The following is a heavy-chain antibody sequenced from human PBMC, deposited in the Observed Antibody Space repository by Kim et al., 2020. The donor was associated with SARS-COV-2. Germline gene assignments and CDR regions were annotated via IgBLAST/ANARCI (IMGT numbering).Heavy chain of an antibody. CDR2: IYHSGST. J-gene: IGHJ4*02. CDR1: GGSISSGGYS. V-gene: IGHV4-30-2*01. Sequence: SETLSLTCAVSGGSISSGGYSWSWIRQPPGKGLEWIGYIYHSGSTYYNPSLKSRVTISVDRSKNQFSLKLSSVTAADTAVYYCARESHYYGSGSYYDYWGQGTLVTVSS. D-gene: IGHD3-10*01. CDR3: ARESHYYGSGSYYDY.